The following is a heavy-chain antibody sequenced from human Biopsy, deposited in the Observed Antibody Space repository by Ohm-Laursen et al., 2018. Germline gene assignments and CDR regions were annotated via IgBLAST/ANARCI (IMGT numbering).Heavy chain of an antibody. CDR1: GGSIGGSGDY. J-gene: IGHJ3*01. D-gene: IGHD3-3*01. CDR2: ISDTGTT. CDR3: ARLFRLDDYWNDDPPDGFDV. Sequence: TLSLTCAVSGGSIGGSGDYWSWIRQPPGKGLEWIGYISDTGTTNYNPSLRGRVAMSVDTSKNQFSLQLTSVTAADTAMFFCARLFRLDDYWNDDPPDGFDVRGQGTTVTVSS. V-gene: IGHV4-61*08.